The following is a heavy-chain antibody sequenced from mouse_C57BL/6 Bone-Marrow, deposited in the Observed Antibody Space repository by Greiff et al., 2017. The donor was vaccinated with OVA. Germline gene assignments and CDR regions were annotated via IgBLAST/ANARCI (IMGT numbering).Heavy chain of an antibody. CDR1: GYTFTSYW. CDR2: IYPSDSET. J-gene: IGHJ3*01. Sequence: QVQLQQPGAELVRPGSSVKLSCKASGYTFTSYWMDWVKQRPGQGLEWIGNIYPSDSETHYNQKFKDKATLTVDKSSSTAYMQLSSLTSEDSAVYYCARGDDYDRGAWFAYWGQGTLVTVSA. CDR3: ARGDDYDRGAWFAY. V-gene: IGHV1-61*01. D-gene: IGHD2-4*01.